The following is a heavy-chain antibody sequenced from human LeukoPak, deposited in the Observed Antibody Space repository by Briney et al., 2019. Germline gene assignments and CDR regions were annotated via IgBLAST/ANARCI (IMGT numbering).Heavy chain of an antibody. CDR3: ARDAAAPTDYDYVWGSPTYGSYYFDY. CDR2: IYTSGST. J-gene: IGHJ4*02. Sequence: PSQTLSLTCTVSGGSISSGSYYWSWIRQPAGKGLEWIGRIYTSGSTNYNPSLKSRVTISVDTSKNQFSLKLSSVTAADTAVYYCARDAAAPTDYDYVWGSPTYGSYYFDYWGQGTLVTVSS. D-gene: IGHD3-16*01. V-gene: IGHV4-61*02. CDR1: GGSISSGSYY.